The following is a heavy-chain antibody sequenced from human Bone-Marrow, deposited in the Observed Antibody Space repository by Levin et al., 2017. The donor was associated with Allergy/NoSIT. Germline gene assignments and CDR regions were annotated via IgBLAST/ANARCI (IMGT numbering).Heavy chain of an antibody. J-gene: IGHJ3*02. V-gene: IGHV2-70*01. D-gene: IGHD6-19*01. CDR1: GFSLNTSGMC. CDR3: ARASMYSTGYSAFDI. Sequence: QTLSLTCTFSGFSLNTSGMCVSWIRQPPGKALEWLALIDWDDDKYYSTSLKSRLTISKDSSKTQVVLTMTNMDPVDTATYYCARASMYSTGYSAFDIWGQGTVVTVSS. CDR2: IDWDDDK.